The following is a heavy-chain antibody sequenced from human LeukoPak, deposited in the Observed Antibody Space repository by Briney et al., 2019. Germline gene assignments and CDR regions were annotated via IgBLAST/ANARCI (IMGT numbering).Heavy chain of an antibody. CDR3: ASELAYCGGDCSSAFDT. CDR2: KSYDGSNK. V-gene: IGHV3-30*03. Sequence: GGSLRLSCAASGFTLSNYGMHWVRQAPDKGLGWVAGKSYDGSNKYSADSVKGRFTISRDNSKNTLFLQMNSLRAEDTAVYYCASELAYCGGDCSSAFDTWGQGTMVTVSS. J-gene: IGHJ3*02. CDR1: GFTLSNYG. D-gene: IGHD2-21*02.